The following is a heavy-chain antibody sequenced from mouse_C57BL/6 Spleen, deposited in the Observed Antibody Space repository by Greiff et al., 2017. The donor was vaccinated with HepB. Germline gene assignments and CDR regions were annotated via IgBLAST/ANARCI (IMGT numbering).Heavy chain of an antibody. D-gene: IGHD1-1*01. V-gene: IGHV1-18*01. J-gene: IGHJ2*01. Sequence: EVLVVESGPELVKPGASVKIPCKASGYTFTDYNMDWVKQSHGKSLEWIGDINPNNGGTIYNQKFKGKATLTVDKSSSTAYMELRSLTSEDTAVYYCARYYYGSSGYYFDYWGQGTTLTVSS. CDR1: GYTFTDYN. CDR3: ARYYYGSSGYYFDY. CDR2: INPNNGGT.